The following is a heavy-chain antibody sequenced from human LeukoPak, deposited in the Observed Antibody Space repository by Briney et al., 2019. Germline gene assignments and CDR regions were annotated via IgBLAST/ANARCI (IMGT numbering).Heavy chain of an antibody. CDR1: GGSISSYY. CDR2: IYTSGST. CDR3: ASSRGPGTPDY. J-gene: IGHJ4*02. V-gene: IGHV4-4*07. D-gene: IGHD1-14*01. Sequence: SETLSLTCTVSGGSISSYYWSWIRQPAGKGLEWIGRIYTSGSTNYSPTLKSRVTMSVDTSKNQFSLKLSSVTAADTAVYYCASSRGPGTPDYWGQGTLVTVSS.